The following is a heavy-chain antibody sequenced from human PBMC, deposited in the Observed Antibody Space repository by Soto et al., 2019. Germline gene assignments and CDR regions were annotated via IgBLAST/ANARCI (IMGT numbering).Heavy chain of an antibody. D-gene: IGHD4-17*01. V-gene: IGHV3-30*19. J-gene: IGHJ5*02. CDR3: ARWGTTGEVDL. CDR1: GFRFKRFV. CDR2: TSYDGNNK. Sequence: QVHLVESGGGVVQPGTSLRLSCAASGFRFKRFVMHWVRQAPGKGLECVAFTSYDGNNKGYGDSVMGRFTVSRDNSQNTLHLQMDCLRPEDTALYYCARWGTTGEVDLWGHGTLVSVSS.